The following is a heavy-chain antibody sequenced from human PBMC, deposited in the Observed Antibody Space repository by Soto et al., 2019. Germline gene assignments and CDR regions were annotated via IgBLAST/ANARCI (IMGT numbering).Heavy chain of an antibody. CDR2: ISGYNGNT. D-gene: IGHD3-3*01. Sequence: QFQLVQSGAEVKKPGASVKVSCKASGYNFSKYGITWVRQAPGHGLEWLGWISGYNGNTHFAQRLKGRVNMTADTSTRTAYMEVTSLRPDDTAIYYCARVATLIPIFHGLDAWGQGTTVTVSS. J-gene: IGHJ6*02. V-gene: IGHV1-18*01. CDR3: ARVATLIPIFHGLDA. CDR1: GYNFSKYG.